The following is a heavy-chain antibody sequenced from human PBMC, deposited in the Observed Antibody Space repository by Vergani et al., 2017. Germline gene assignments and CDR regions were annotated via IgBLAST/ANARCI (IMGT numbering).Heavy chain of an antibody. V-gene: IGHV4-61*10. CDR1: GGSVSSGSYY. CDR2: IYYSGST. CDR3: ARGDEQWLVMDFDY. J-gene: IGHJ4*02. D-gene: IGHD6-19*01. Sequence: QVQLQESGPGLVKPSETLSLTCTVSGGSVSSGSYYWSWIRQPAGKGLEWIGYIYYSGSTNYNPSLKSRVTISVDTSKNQFSLKLSSVTAADTAVYYCARGDEQWLVMDFDYWGQGTLVTVSA.